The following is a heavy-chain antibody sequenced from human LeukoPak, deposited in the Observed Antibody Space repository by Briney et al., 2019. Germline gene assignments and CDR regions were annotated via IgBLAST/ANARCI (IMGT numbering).Heavy chain of an antibody. CDR2: IWYDGSNK. CDR1: GFTFSSYG. Sequence: GGSLRLSCAASGFTFSSYGMHWARQAPGKGLEWVAVIWYDGSNKYYADSVKGRFTISRDNSKNTLYLQMNSLRAEDTAVYYCARARGYSEDAFDIWGQGTMVTVSS. V-gene: IGHV3-33*01. D-gene: IGHD5-18*01. J-gene: IGHJ3*02. CDR3: ARARGYSEDAFDI.